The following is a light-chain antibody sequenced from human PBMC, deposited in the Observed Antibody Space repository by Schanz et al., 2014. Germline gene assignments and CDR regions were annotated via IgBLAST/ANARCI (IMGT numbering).Light chain of an antibody. CDR1: SSNIGAGYD. Sequence: QSVLTQPPSVSGAPGQRVTISCTGSSSNIGAGYDVHWYQQLPGTAPKLLIYGNSNRPSGVPDRFSGSKSGTSASLAISGLQSEDEAHYYCAAWDDSLNGVFGGGTKLTVL. CDR3: AAWDDSLNGV. J-gene: IGLJ3*02. CDR2: GNS. V-gene: IGLV1-40*01.